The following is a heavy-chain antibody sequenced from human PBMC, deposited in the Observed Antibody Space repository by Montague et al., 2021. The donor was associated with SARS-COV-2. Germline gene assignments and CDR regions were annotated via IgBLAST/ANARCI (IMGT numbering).Heavy chain of an antibody. CDR1: GFSLSTRGMC. CDR2: IDWDDDK. Sequence: PALVKPTQTLTLTCAFSGFSLSTRGMCVSWIRQPPGKALAWPARIDWDDDKYYSTSLKTRPIISKDTTKHQVVLTMTNMDSVDTATYYCARLAVTTALDYWGQGTLVTVSS. J-gene: IGHJ4*02. CDR3: ARLAVTTALDY. V-gene: IGHV2-70*11. D-gene: IGHD4-17*01.